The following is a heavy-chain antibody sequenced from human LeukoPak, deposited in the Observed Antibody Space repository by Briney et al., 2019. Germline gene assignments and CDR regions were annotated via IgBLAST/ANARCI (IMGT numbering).Heavy chain of an antibody. Sequence: GGSLRLSCAASGFTFSSYGMHWVRQAPGKGLEWVAFIRYDGSNKYYADSVKGRFTISRDNSKNTLYLQMNSLRAEDTAVYYCAKDPGRYFDWPNWLDPWGQGTLVTVSS. J-gene: IGHJ5*02. CDR1: GFTFSSYG. CDR3: AKDPGRYFDWPNWLDP. CDR2: IRYDGSNK. V-gene: IGHV3-30*02. D-gene: IGHD3-9*01.